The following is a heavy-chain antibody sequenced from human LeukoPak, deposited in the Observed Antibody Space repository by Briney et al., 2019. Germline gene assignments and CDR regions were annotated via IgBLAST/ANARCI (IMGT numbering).Heavy chain of an antibody. CDR2: IYSGGST. D-gene: IGHD2-8*01. CDR3: ARISMADFDY. J-gene: IGHJ4*02. V-gene: IGHV3-53*01. CDR1: GFTVSSNY. Sequence: PGGSLRLSCAASGFTVSSNYMSWVRRAPGKGLEWVSVIYSGGSTYYADSVKGRFTIFRDNSKNTLYLQMNSLRAEDTAVYYCARISMADFDYWGQGTLVTVSS.